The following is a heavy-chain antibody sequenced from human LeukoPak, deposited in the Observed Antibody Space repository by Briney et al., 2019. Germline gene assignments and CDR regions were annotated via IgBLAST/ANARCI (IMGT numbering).Heavy chain of an antibody. Sequence: SETLSLTCTVSGGSISSYYWGWIRQPPGKGLEWIGSIYYSGSAYYNPSLKSRVTISVDTSKNQFSLKLSSVTAADTAVYYCARLWGVMGYYYGMDVWGQGTTVTLSS. V-gene: IGHV4-39*01. CDR3: ARLWGVMGYYYGMDV. D-gene: IGHD3-16*01. J-gene: IGHJ6*02. CDR2: IYYSGSA. CDR1: GGSISSYY.